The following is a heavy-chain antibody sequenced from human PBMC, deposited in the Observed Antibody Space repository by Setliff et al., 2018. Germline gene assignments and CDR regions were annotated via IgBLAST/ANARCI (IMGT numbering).Heavy chain of an antibody. CDR3: VRTDYSDGRYSMDV. Sequence: PSETLSLTCSVSGGSITSDYWSWIRQPPGKGLEWIGYMYDSGRTNYNPSLKSRVTISVDKSTNQFSLKLNSVTAADTAVYYCVRTDYSDGRYSMDVWGKGTTVTVSS. CDR2: MYDSGRT. J-gene: IGHJ6*03. D-gene: IGHD6-19*01. V-gene: IGHV4-59*12. CDR1: GGSITSDY.